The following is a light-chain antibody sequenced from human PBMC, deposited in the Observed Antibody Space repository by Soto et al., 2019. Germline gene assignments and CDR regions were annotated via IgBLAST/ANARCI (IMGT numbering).Light chain of an antibody. Sequence: DIQMTQSPSPLSASVGDRVTITCRASQSISSWLAWYQQKPGKAPKLLIYKASSLESGVPSRFSGSGSGTDFTLTISSLQPDDFATYYCQQYNSSPTFGQGTKVEIK. CDR3: QQYNSSPT. CDR2: KAS. J-gene: IGKJ1*01. V-gene: IGKV1-5*03. CDR1: QSISSW.